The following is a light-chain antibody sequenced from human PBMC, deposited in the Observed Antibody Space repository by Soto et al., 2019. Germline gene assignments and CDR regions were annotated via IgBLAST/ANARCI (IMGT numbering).Light chain of an antibody. Sequence: QSALTQPASVSGSPGQSITMSCTGTNSDVGGYNYVSWYQQHPGKAPKLMIYDVSNRPSGVSNRFSGSKSGNTASLTISGLQAEDEADYYGGSYTSISTLVFGTGTKLTVL. J-gene: IGLJ1*01. CDR1: NSDVGGYNY. V-gene: IGLV2-14*01. CDR2: DVS. CDR3: GSYTSISTLV.